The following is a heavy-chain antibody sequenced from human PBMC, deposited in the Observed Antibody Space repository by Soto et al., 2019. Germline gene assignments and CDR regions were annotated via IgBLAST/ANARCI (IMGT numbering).Heavy chain of an antibody. J-gene: IGHJ4*02. CDR1: GYSFTDYW. V-gene: IGHV5-51*01. Sequence: GESLTISCKGSGYSFTDYWTGWVRQVPGEGLEWLAMIYPGDSDTRYSPSFQGQVTISADRSITTAYLQWGSLKASDTAMYYCAAYTASSGRHFGYWGQGTLVTVSS. CDR2: IYPGDSDT. CDR3: AAYTASSGRHFGY. D-gene: IGHD3-16*01.